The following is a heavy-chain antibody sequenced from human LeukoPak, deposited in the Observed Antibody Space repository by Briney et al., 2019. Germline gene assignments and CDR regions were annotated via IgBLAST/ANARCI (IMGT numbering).Heavy chain of an antibody. Sequence: GGSLRLSCADSGFTFSNYWMVWVRQAPGEGLEWVANIRGDGSRQYYLDSVKGRFTISRDNAKNSLYLQMSSLRADDTAVYYCVRDANYHDGSNYYDVLDIWGQGTMVTVSS. CDR2: IRGDGSRQ. D-gene: IGHD3-22*01. CDR1: GFTFSNYW. J-gene: IGHJ3*02. V-gene: IGHV3-7*01. CDR3: VRDANYHDGSNYYDVLDI.